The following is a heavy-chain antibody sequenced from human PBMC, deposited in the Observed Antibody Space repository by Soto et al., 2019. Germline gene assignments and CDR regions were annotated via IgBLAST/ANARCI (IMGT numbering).Heavy chain of an antibody. V-gene: IGHV4-34*01. CDR3: ARGPDYDDSSAFDD. CDR2: SXXXGXT. D-gene: IGHD3-22*01. Sequence: LTLACAGCGFRLRRLTMDWVRQAPGRGMEWSGDSXXXGXTXXXTXXXXGVTISIDTSKNPCYLRLSAVTAADTPVCYCARGPDYDDSSAFDDRGQGTMLTVSS. CDR1: GFRLRRLT. J-gene: IGHJ4*02.